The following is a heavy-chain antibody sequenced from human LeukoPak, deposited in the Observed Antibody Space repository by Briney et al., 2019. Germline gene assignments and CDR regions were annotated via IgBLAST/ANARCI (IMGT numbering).Heavy chain of an antibody. D-gene: IGHD4-11*01. CDR1: GGSISSSNYY. J-gene: IGHJ4*02. V-gene: IGHV4-39*01. Sequence: PSETLSLTCTVSGGSISSSNYYWDWIRQPPGKGLEWIGSFYYSGSTYYNPSLNSRVTISVDTSNNQFSLKLSSVTAADTAVYYCARHADYKGEDYWGQGTLVTVSS. CDR2: FYYSGST. CDR3: ARHADYKGEDY.